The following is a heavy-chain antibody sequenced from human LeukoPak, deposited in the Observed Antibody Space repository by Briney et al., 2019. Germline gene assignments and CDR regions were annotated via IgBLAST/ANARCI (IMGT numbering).Heavy chain of an antibody. V-gene: IGHV3-53*01. D-gene: IGHD3-22*01. CDR1: GFTVSSTY. CDR3: AKSSGYYPEYFQH. J-gene: IGHJ1*01. CDR2: IYSGGPT. Sequence: GGSLRLSCAASGFTVSSTYLSWVRQAPGKGLEWVSIIYSGGPTHYADSVKGRFTISRHNSKNTLYLQMNSLRAEDTAIYYCAKSSGYYPEYFQHWGQGTLVTVSS.